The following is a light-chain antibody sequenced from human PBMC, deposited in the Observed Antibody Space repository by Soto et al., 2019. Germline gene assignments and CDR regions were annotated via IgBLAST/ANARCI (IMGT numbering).Light chain of an antibody. Sequence: IQLTQSPSSLSASVGDRVTITCRASQGISSYLAWYQQKPGKAPKLLIYAASTLQSGVPSRFSGSGSGTDFTLTISSRQPEDFATYYCQQLNSYPPACGPGTKVDIK. V-gene: IGKV1-9*01. J-gene: IGKJ3*01. CDR1: QGISSY. CDR2: AAS. CDR3: QQLNSYPPA.